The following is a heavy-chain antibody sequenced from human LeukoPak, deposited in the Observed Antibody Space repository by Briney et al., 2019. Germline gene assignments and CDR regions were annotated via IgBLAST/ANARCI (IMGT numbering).Heavy chain of an antibody. Sequence: ASVKVSRKASGYTFTGYYMHWVRQAPGQGLEWMGRINPNSGGTNYAQKFQGRVTMTRVTSISTAYMELSRLRSDDTAVYYCASRGELDGYNSAFDIWGQGTMVTVSS. V-gene: IGHV1-2*06. D-gene: IGHD5-24*01. J-gene: IGHJ3*02. CDR1: GYTFTGYY. CDR3: ASRGELDGYNSAFDI. CDR2: INPNSGGT.